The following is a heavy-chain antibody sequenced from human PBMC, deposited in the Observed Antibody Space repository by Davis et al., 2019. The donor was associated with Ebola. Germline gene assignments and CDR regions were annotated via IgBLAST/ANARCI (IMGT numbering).Heavy chain of an antibody. CDR1: GGTFSSYA. D-gene: IGHD2-15*01. CDR2: IIPIFGTA. CDR3: ASPYCSGGSCYYYYGMDV. V-gene: IGHV1-69*06. Sequence: SVKVSCKASGGTFSSYAISWVRQAPGQGLEWMGGIIPIFGTANYAQKFQGRVTITADKSTSTAYMELSSLRSEDTAVYYCASPYCSGGSCYYYYGMDVWGQGTTVTVSS. J-gene: IGHJ6*02.